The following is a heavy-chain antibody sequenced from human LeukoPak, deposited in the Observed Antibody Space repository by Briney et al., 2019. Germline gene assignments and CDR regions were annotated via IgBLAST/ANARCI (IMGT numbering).Heavy chain of an antibody. CDR2: IIPIFGTA. CDR1: GGTFSSYA. V-gene: IGHV1-69*06. D-gene: IGHD6-13*01. CDR3: ARSHHVSSSWDYYYYMDV. J-gene: IGHJ6*03. Sequence: SVKVSCKASGGTFSSYAISWVRQAPGQGLEWMGGIIPIFGTANYAQKFQGRVTITADKSTSTAYMELSSLRSEDTAVYYCARSHHVSSSWDYYYYMDVWGKGTTVTASS.